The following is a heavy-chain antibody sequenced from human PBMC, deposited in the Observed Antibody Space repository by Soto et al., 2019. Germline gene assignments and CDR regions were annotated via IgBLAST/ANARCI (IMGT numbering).Heavy chain of an antibody. Sequence: ASVKVSCKASGYTFTSYGITWVRQAPGQGLEWMGWISADNGKTNYAQKFQGRVTMTTDTSTSTAYMELRSLRSDDTAVYYCARDESAMIEIFGCWGQGTLVTVSS. D-gene: IGHD5-12*01. CDR2: ISADNGKT. V-gene: IGHV1-18*01. CDR3: ARDESAMIEIFGC. J-gene: IGHJ4*02. CDR1: GYTFTSYG.